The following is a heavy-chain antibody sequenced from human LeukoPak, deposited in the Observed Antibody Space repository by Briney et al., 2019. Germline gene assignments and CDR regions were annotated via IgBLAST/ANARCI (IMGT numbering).Heavy chain of an antibody. J-gene: IGHJ4*02. CDR3: ARGRFTFNDY. V-gene: IGHV4-4*02. CDR1: GGSISSVNW. Sequence: PSETLSLTCAVSGGSISSVNWWSWVRQPPGKGLEWIGDIYHSGSTNYNPSLKSRLTISVDTSKDQFSLKLSSVTAADTAVYYCARGRFTFNDYWGQGTLVTVSS. D-gene: IGHD2/OR15-2a*01. CDR2: IYHSGST.